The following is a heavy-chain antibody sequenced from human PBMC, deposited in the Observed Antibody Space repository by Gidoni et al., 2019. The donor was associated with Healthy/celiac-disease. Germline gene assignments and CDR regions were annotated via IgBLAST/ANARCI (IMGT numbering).Heavy chain of an antibody. J-gene: IGHJ4*02. D-gene: IGHD4-17*01. CDR3: ARDLNTVTTKDY. CDR1: VYSISRGYY. Sequence: QVHLQESGPGPVKPSETLSLTCAVSVYSISRGYYWGWIRQPPGKGLEWIGSSYHSGSTFYNPSLKSRVTISVDTSKNQFSLKLSSVTAADTAVYYCARDLNTVTTKDYWGQGTLVTVSS. CDR2: SYHSGST. V-gene: IGHV4-38-2*01.